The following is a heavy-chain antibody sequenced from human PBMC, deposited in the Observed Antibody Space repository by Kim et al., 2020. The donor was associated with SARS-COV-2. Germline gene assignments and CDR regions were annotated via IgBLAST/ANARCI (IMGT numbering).Heavy chain of an antibody. D-gene: IGHD3-9*01. J-gene: IGHJ6*02. CDR2: TYYRSKWYN. CDR1: GDSVSSNSAA. V-gene: IGHV6-1*01. CDR3: ARGGSYDILTGYSNYYYYYGMDV. Sequence: SQTLSLTCAISGDSVSSNSAAWNWIRQSPSRGLEWLGRTYYRSKWYNDYAVSVKSRITINPDTSKNQFSQQLNSVTPEDTAVYYCARGGSYDILTGYSNYYYYYGMDVWGQGTTVTVSS.